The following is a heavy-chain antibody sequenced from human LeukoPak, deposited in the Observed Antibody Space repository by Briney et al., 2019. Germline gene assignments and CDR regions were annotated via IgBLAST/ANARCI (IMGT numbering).Heavy chain of an antibody. D-gene: IGHD3-16*01. CDR3: ASNWAYDYVVQSY. CDR2: IYSGDST. Sequence: PGGSLRLSCAASGFTVNSNSMSWVRQATGKGLECVAAIYSGDSTYYPDSVKGRFSISRDNSKNTLYLQMSSLRAEDTAIYYCASNWAYDYVVQSYWGQGTLVTVSS. CDR1: GFTVNSNS. J-gene: IGHJ4*02. V-gene: IGHV3-53*01.